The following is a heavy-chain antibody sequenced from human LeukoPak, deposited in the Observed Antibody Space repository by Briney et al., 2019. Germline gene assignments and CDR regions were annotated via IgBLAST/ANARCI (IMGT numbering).Heavy chain of an antibody. D-gene: IGHD1-26*01. CDR2: IYYSGST. Sequence: SETLSLTCAVSGGSISSYYWSWIRQPPGKGLEWIGYIYYSGSTNYNPSLKSRVTISVDTSKNQFSLKVSSVTAADTAVYYCARGFRGASFDYWGQGTLVTVSS. J-gene: IGHJ4*02. V-gene: IGHV4-59*01. CDR3: ARGFRGASFDY. CDR1: GGSISSYY.